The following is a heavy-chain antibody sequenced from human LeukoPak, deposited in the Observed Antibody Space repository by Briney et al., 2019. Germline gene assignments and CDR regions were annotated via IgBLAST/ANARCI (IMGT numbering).Heavy chain of an antibody. V-gene: IGHV1-2*02. D-gene: IGHD4-17*01. CDR3: ARGGPVAYYGWFEP. Sequence: GASVKISCKASGYTFTGDYMHCVRQAPGQGLEWMGWINPNSGGTNYAQKFQGRVTMTRDTSISTAYMELSRLRSDDTAVYYCARGGPVAYYGWFEPWGQGTLVTVSS. J-gene: IGHJ5*02. CDR1: GYTFTGDY. CDR2: INPNSGGT.